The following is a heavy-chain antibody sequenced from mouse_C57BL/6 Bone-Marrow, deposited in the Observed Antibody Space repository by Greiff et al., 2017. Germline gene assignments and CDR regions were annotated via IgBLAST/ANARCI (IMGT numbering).Heavy chain of an antibody. CDR2: IWSGGST. Sequence: QVQLQQSGPGLVQPSQSLSITCIVSGFSLTSYGVHWVRQSPGKGLEWLGVIWSGGSTDYNAAFISRLSISKDNSKSQVFFKMNSLQADDTAIYYCARREEMNYWGQGTSVTVSS. CDR3: ARREEMNY. CDR1: GFSLTSYG. V-gene: IGHV2-2*01. J-gene: IGHJ4*01.